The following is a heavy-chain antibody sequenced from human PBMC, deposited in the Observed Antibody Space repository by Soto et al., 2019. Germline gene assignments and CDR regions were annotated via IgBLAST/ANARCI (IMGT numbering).Heavy chain of an antibody. D-gene: IGHD4-4*01. Sequence: SETLSLTCTVSGGSISSSSYYWGWIRQPPGKGLEWIGSIYYSGSTYYNPSLKSRVTISVDTSKNQFSLKLSSVTAADTAVYYCASPFYYIEAPTVTLPDYYMDVWGKGTTVTVSS. CDR1: GGSISSSSYY. CDR2: IYYSGST. CDR3: ASPFYYIEAPTVTLPDYYMDV. J-gene: IGHJ6*03. V-gene: IGHV4-39*01.